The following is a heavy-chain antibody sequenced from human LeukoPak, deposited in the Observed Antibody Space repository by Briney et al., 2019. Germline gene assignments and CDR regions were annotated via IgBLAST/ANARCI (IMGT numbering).Heavy chain of an antibody. CDR2: IYYSGST. Sequence: PSETLSLTCTVSGGSISSGGYYWSWIRQHPGKGLEWIGYIYYSGSTYYNPSLKSRVTISVDTSKNQFSLKLSSVTAADTAVYYCAREPPDVDTAMVTDWFDPWGQGTLVTVSS. D-gene: IGHD5-18*01. V-gene: IGHV4-30-4*08. J-gene: IGHJ5*02. CDR1: GGSISSGGYY. CDR3: AREPPDVDTAMVTDWFDP.